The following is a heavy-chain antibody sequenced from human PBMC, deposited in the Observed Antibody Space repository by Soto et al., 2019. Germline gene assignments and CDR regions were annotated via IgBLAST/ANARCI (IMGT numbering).Heavy chain of an antibody. V-gene: IGHV3-7*01. Sequence: PGGSLRLSCAASGFTFSSYWMSWVRQAPGKGLEWVANIKQDGSEKYYVDSVKGRFTISRDNAKNSLYLQMNSLRAEDTAVYYCARRPSYYDSSGYSLNDAFDIWAKGQWSPSPQ. D-gene: IGHD3-22*01. CDR1: GFTFSSYW. CDR3: ARRPSYYDSSGYSLNDAFDI. CDR2: IKQDGSEK. J-gene: IGHJ3*02.